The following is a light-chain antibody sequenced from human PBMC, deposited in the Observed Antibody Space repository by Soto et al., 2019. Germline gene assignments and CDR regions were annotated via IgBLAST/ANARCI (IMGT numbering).Light chain of an antibody. Sequence: DIKMTQSPSTLSASVGDRVTITCRASQSISSWLAWYQQKPGKAPKLLIYKASSLESGVPSRFSGSGSGTDFSFIITSLQREDLATYYCQQYYGLPPLTFGQGTRLEI. V-gene: IGKV1-5*03. CDR3: QQYYGLPPLT. CDR1: QSISSW. CDR2: KAS. J-gene: IGKJ5*01.